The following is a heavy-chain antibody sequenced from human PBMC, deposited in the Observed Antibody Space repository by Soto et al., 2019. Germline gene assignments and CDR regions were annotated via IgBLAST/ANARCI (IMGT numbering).Heavy chain of an antibody. J-gene: IGHJ5*02. CDR3: ARDMGHYYDSSGYYNWFDP. CDR2: IYYSGST. V-gene: IGHV4-31*03. CDR1: GGSISSGGYY. Sequence: QVQLQESGPGLVKPSQTLSLTCTVSGGSISSGGYYWSWIRQHPGKGLEWIGYIYYSGSTYYNPSLKSRVTISVDTSKNQFSLKLSSVTAADTAVYYCARDMGHYYDSSGYYNWFDPWGQGTLVTVSS. D-gene: IGHD3-22*01.